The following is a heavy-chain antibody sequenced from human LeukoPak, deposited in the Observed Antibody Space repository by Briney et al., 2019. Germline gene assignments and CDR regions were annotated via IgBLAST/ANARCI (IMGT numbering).Heavy chain of an antibody. CDR2: MFYNGSP. Sequence: SETLSLTCTVSGGSISGNTYYWGWIRQPPGKGLEWIGSMFYNGSPYYNPSLKSRVTISVDTSNNQFSLRVSSVTAADTAVYYCARRRGYSGSYYYFDYWGQGTLVTVSS. CDR1: GGSISGNTYY. J-gene: IGHJ4*02. V-gene: IGHV4-39*01. CDR3: ARRRGYSGSYYYFDY. D-gene: IGHD6-13*01.